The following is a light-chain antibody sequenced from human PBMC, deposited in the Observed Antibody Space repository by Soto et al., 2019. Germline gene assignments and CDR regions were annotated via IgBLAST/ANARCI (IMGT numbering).Light chain of an antibody. CDR2: GAS. V-gene: IGKV3-20*01. J-gene: IGKJ5*01. CDR3: QQYNMWPNT. CDR1: QSVDRNY. Sequence: EIVLTQSPGTLSLSPGARATLSCRASQSVDRNYLAWYQHKPGQAPRLLIYGASTRATGIPDRFSGSGSGTDFTLTISRLEPEDFAVYYCQQYNMWPNTFGQGTRLEIK.